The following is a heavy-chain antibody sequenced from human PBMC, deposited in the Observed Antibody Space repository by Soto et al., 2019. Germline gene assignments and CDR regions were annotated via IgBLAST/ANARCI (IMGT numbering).Heavy chain of an antibody. D-gene: IGHD3-10*01. V-gene: IGHV1-69*12. CDR1: GGTFSSYA. Sequence: QVQLVQSGAEVKQPGSSVKVSCKASGGTFSSYAISWVRQAPGQGLEWMGGIIPIFGTANYAQKFQGRVTITADESTSTAYMELSSLRSEDTAVYYCARSMVRGVIVSNFDYWGQGTLVTVSS. CDR2: IIPIFGTA. CDR3: ARSMVRGVIVSNFDY. J-gene: IGHJ4*02.